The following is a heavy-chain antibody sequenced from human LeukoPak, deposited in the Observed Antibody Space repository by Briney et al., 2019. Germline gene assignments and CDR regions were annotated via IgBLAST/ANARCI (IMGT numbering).Heavy chain of an antibody. CDR1: GFTFSSYA. V-gene: IGHV3-23*01. J-gene: IGHJ4*02. D-gene: IGHD3-10*01. CDR2: ISGSGGST. Sequence: GGSLRLSCAASGFTFSSYAMSWVRQAPGKGLEWVSAISGSGGSTYYADSVKGGFTISRDNSKNTLYLQMNSLRAEDTAVYYCAKGGMVRGVQDYWGQGTLVTVSS. CDR3: AKGGMVRGVQDY.